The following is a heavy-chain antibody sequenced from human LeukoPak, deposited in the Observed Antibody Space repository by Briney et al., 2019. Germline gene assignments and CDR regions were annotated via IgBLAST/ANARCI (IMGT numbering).Heavy chain of an antibody. Sequence: ASVKVSCKASGYTFTGYYMHWVRQAPGQGLEWMGRINPNSGGTNYAQKFQDKVTMTRDTAISTAYMELSRLRSDDTAVYYCASGDRYYYGSGRDYYYGMDVWGQGTTVTVSS. D-gene: IGHD3-10*01. J-gene: IGHJ6*02. CDR2: INPNSGGT. CDR3: ASGDRYYYGSGRDYYYGMDV. CDR1: GYTFTGYY. V-gene: IGHV1-2*06.